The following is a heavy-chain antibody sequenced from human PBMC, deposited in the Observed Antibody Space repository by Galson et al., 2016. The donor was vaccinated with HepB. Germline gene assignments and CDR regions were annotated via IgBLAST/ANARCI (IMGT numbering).Heavy chain of an antibody. D-gene: IGHD6-19*01. J-gene: IGHJ4*02. V-gene: IGHV3-30*03. Sequence: SLRLSCAASEFPFSTYGMHWVRQAPGKGLEWVAMISYDGSKQFYAASVKGRFTISRDNSKNTLFLEMNSLAAADTAVYFCGRDPHSSGWSGVMGYIDYWGQGTLVTVST. CDR3: GRDPHSSGWSGVMGYIDY. CDR1: EFPFSTYG. CDR2: ISYDGSKQ.